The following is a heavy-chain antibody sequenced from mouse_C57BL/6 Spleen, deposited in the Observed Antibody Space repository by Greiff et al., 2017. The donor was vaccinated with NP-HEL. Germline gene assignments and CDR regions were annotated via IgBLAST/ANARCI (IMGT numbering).Heavy chain of an antibody. J-gene: IGHJ2*01. CDR1: GYTFTSYW. CDR2: IDPSDSYT. CDR3: ALAYYSNLGGD. Sequence: QVQLQQPGAELVMPGASVKLSCKASGYTFTSYWMHWVKQRPGQGLEWIGEIDPSDSYTNYNQKFKGKSTLTVDKSSSTAYMQLSSLTSEDSAVYYCALAYYSNLGGDGGQGTTLTVSS. D-gene: IGHD2-5*01. V-gene: IGHV1-69*01.